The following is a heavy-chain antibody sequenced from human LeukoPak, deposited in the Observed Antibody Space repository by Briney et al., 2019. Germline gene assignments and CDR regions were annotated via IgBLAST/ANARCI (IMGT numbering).Heavy chain of an antibody. V-gene: IGHV3-9*01. D-gene: IGHD1-26*01. Sequence: TGGSLRLSCAASGFTFDDYAMHWVRQAPGKGLEWVSGISWNSGSIGYADSVKGRFTISRDNAKNSLYLEMNSLRAEDTALYYCAAPYSGNWEFDYWGQGTLVTVSS. CDR3: AAPYSGNWEFDY. CDR1: GFTFDDYA. CDR2: ISWNSGSI. J-gene: IGHJ4*02.